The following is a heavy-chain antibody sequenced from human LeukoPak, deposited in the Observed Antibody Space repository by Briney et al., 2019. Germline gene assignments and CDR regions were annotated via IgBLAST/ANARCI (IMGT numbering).Heavy chain of an antibody. J-gene: IGHJ6*02. CDR3: ARYCSSNSCPYYNGMDV. V-gene: IGHV4-39*01. Sequence: SETLSLTCTVSGGSISSSSYYWGWIRQPPGTGLEWIGSIYYSGSTYYNPPLKSRVTMSVDTSKNQFSLKLSSVTAADTAVYYCARYCSSNSCPYYNGMDVWGQGTTVTVSS. CDR2: IYYSGST. D-gene: IGHD2-2*01. CDR1: GGSISSSSYY.